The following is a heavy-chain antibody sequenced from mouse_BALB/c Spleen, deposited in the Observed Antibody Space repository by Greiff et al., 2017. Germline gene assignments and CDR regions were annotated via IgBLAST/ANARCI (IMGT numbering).Heavy chain of an antibody. CDR2: ISYSGST. CDR3: ARDHCMDY. V-gene: IGHV3-2*02. CDR1: GYSITSDYA. J-gene: IGHJ4*01. Sequence: EVKLMESGPGLVKPSQSLSLTCTVTGYSITSDYAWNWIRQFPGNKLEWMGYISYSGSTSYNPSLKSRISITRDTSKNQFFLQLNSVTTEDTATYYCARDHCMDYWGQGTSVTVSS.